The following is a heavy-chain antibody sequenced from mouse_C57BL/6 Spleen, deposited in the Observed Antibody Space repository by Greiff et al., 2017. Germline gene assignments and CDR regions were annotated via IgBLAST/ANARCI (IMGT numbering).Heavy chain of an antibody. V-gene: IGHV10-1*01. J-gene: IGHJ3*01. CDR2: IRSKSNNYAT. CDR1: GFSFNTYA. D-gene: IGHD1-2*01. Sequence: DVHLVESGGGLVQPKGSLKLSCAASGFSFNTYAMNWVRQAPGKGLEWVARIRSKSNNYATYYADSVKDRFTISRDDSESMLYLQMNNLKTEDTAMYYCVTASSNFRGFAYWGQGTLVTVSA. CDR3: VTASSNFRGFAY.